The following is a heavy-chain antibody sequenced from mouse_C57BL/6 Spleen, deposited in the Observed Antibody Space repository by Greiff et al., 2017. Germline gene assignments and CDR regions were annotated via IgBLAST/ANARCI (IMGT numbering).Heavy chain of an antibody. CDR3: ARRNYYGSSPAWYAY. CDR1: GYTFTSYW. CDR2: IYPSDSET. V-gene: IGHV1-61*01. Sequence: QVQLQQPGAELVRPGSSVKLSCKASGYTFTSYWMDWVKQRPGQGLEWIGNIYPSDSETHYNQKFKDKATLTVDKSSSPAYMQLSSLTSEDSADYYCARRNYYGSSPAWYAYWGQGTLVSVAA. D-gene: IGHD1-1*01. J-gene: IGHJ3*01.